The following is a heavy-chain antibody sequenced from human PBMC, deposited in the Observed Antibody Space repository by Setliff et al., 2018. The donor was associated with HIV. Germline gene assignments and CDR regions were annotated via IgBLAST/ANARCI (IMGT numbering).Heavy chain of an antibody. CDR3: ARGSRSPLVNKFRVTPAFDY. D-gene: IGHD2-21*02. Sequence: SETMSLTCAVYGGSFSGHYWSWIRQTPGKGLEWIGDISHSGSTNYNPSLKSRVTISVDTSKNQFSLRLTSVTAADTAVYFCARGSRSPLVNKFRVTPAFDYWGQGTLVTVS. V-gene: IGHV4-34*01. CDR1: GGSFSGHY. CDR2: ISHSGST. J-gene: IGHJ4*02.